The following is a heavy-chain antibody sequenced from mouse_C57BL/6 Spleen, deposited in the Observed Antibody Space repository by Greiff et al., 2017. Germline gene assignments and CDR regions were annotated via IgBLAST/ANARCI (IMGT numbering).Heavy chain of an antibody. CDR1: GYAFSSSW. J-gene: IGHJ3*01. Sequence: VQLQQSGPELVKPGASVKISCKASGYAFSSSWMNWVKQRPGKGLEWIGRIYPGDGDTNYNGKFKGKATLTADKSSSTAYMQLSSLTSEDSAVYFCAREDAYDYDWFAYWGQGTLVTVSA. D-gene: IGHD2-4*01. V-gene: IGHV1-82*01. CDR3: AREDAYDYDWFAY. CDR2: IYPGDGDT.